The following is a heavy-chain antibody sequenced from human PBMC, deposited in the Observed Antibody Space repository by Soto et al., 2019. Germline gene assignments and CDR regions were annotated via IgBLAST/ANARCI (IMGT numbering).Heavy chain of an antibody. D-gene: IGHD6-19*01. J-gene: IGHJ6*02. CDR1: GGSISSSSYY. CDR3: ARHEIAVAGITYYYGMDV. CDR2: IYYSGST. Sequence: QLQLQESGPGLVKPSETLSLTCTVSGGSISSSSYYWGWIRQPPGKGLEWIGSIYYSGSTYYNPSLKSRVTISVDTSKNQFSLKLSSVTAADTAVYYCARHEIAVAGITYYYGMDVWGQGTTVTVSS. V-gene: IGHV4-39*01.